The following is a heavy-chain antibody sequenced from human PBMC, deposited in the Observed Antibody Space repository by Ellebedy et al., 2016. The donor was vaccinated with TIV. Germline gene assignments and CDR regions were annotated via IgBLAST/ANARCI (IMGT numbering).Heavy chain of an antibody. CDR3: ARGGYSYGLYYFDY. J-gene: IGHJ4*02. D-gene: IGHD5-18*01. CDR2: IYTSGST. V-gene: IGHV4-4*07. CDR1: GGSISSYY. Sequence: SETLSLXXTVSGGSISSYYWSWIRQPAGKGLEWIGRIYTSGSTNYNPSLKSRVTMSVDTSKNQFSLKLSSVTAADTAVYYCARGGYSYGLYYFDYWGQGTLVTVSS.